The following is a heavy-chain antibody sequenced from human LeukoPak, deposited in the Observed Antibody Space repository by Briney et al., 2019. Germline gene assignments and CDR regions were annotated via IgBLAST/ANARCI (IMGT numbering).Heavy chain of an antibody. J-gene: IGHJ4*02. CDR3: VGDGHSNTGMNY. Sequence: GGSLRLSCATSGFTFSGSTIHWVRQAPGKGLEWIGHIRSKANSYVTIYGASVKGRFTISRDDSKNTAYLHMNSLKTEDTAVYYCVGDGHSNTGMNYWGQGTLVTASS. D-gene: IGHD2/OR15-2a*01. CDR2: IRSKANSYVT. CDR1: GFTFSGST. V-gene: IGHV3-73*01.